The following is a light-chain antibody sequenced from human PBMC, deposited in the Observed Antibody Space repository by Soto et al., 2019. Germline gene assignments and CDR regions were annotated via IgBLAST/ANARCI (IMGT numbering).Light chain of an antibody. V-gene: IGKV3-15*01. CDR2: GAS. CDR1: QSVSSN. J-gene: IGKJ1*01. CDR3: QQYNNWPPET. Sequence: EIVMTQSPATLSVSPGERATLSCRASQSVSSNLAWYQQKPGQAPRLLIYGASTRATGIPARSSGSGSGTEFTLTISSLQSEDFAVYHCQQYNNWPPETFGQGTKVDIK.